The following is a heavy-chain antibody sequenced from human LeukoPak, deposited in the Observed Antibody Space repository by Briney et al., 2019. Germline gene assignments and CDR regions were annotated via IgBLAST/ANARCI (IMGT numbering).Heavy chain of an antibody. V-gene: IGHV3-30*04. CDR1: GFTFSSYA. J-gene: IGHJ4*02. CDR3: ARLRFLEAHLDY. Sequence: GRSLRLSCAASGFTFSSYAVHWVRQAPGKGLEWVAVISYDGSNKYYADSVKGRFTISRDNSKNTLYLQMNSLRAEDTAVYYCARLRFLEAHLDYWGQGTLVTVSS. CDR2: ISYDGSNK. D-gene: IGHD3-3*01.